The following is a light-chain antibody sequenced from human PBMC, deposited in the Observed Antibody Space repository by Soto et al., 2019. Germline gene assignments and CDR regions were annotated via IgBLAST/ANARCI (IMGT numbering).Light chain of an antibody. CDR3: LSHDTSLNGYV. J-gene: IGLJ1*01. CDR1: SSNIGAGYD. CDR2: DNS. Sequence: QSVLTQPPSVSGAPGQRVIISCTGSSSNIGAGYDLHWYQQLPGTAPKLIIYDNSNRPSGVPDRFSGSKSGTSASLAITGLQPEDEADYSCLSHDTSLNGYVFGTGTKVTVL. V-gene: IGLV1-40*01.